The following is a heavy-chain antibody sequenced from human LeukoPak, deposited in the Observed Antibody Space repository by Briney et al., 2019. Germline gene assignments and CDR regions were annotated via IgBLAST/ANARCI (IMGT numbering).Heavy chain of an antibody. CDR2: INPSGGST. V-gene: IGHV1-46*01. CDR1: GYTFTSYY. CDR3: AREGEVIVTDNLFY. J-gene: IGHJ4*02. Sequence: GASVKVSCKASGYTFTSYYMHWVRQAPGQGLEWMGIINPSGGSTTYAQMFQGRVTMTRDTPTRTVYMELSSLRSEDTAAYYCAREGEVIVTDNLFYWGQGTLVTVSS. D-gene: IGHD2-21*01.